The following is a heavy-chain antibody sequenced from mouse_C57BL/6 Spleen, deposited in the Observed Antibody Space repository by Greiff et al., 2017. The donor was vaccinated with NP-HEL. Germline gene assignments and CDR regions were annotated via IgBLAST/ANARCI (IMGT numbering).Heavy chain of an antibody. D-gene: IGHD1-1*01. CDR3: ARLLITYYFDY. CDR1: GFTFSSYG. CDR2: ISSGGSYT. J-gene: IGHJ2*01. V-gene: IGHV5-6*01. Sequence: DVHLVESGGDLVKPGGSLKLSCAASGFTFSSYGMSWVRQTPDKRLEWVATISSGGSYTYYPDSVKGRFTISRDNAKNTLYLQMSSLKSEDTAMYYCARLLITYYFDYWGQGTTLTVSS.